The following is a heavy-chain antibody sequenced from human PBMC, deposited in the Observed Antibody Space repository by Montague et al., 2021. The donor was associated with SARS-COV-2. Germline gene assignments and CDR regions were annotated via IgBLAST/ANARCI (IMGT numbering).Heavy chain of an antibody. J-gene: IGHJ4*02. D-gene: IGHD3-10*01. Sequence: SETLSLTCTVSGGSISSYYWSWFRQLPGKGLEWIGYIYYSGCTNYNPSNTSRVTLSVDTAKNQFSLKLSTVTAADTAVSYCARVKRGYYCGLGVSAHFDYGAQGPLSTFS. CDR2: IYYSGCT. V-gene: IGHV4-59*01. CDR1: GGSISSYY. CDR3: ARVKRGYYCGLGVSAHFDY.